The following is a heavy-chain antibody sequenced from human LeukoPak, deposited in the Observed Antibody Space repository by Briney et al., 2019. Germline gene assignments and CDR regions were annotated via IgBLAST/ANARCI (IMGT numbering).Heavy chain of an antibody. CDR2: IYPDDSNT. CDR3: ARANLWFGELDAFDI. D-gene: IGHD3-10*01. J-gene: IGHJ3*02. CDR1: GYSFSTYW. Sequence: GESLKISWKVSGYSFSTYWIAWVRQMPGEGLEWVGIIYPDDSNTRYSPSFQGQVTISADKSISTASLQWSSLKASDTAMYYCARANLWFGELDAFDIWGQGTLVTVSS. V-gene: IGHV5-51*01.